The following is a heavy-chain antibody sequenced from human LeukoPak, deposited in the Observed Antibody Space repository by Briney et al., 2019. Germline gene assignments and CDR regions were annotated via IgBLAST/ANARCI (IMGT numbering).Heavy chain of an antibody. J-gene: IGHJ4*02. CDR2: ISHDGATK. CDR3: ARARGRWPLPPLDF. CDR1: GVSFSNFA. Sequence: GGSLRLSCAASGVSFSNFAIHWVRQAPGKGLEWLAVISHDGATKHYADSVKGRFTISRDNSNNSLSLQMNSLNAEGTAVYYCARARGRWPLPPLDFWGQGTLVTVSS. V-gene: IGHV3-30*04. D-gene: IGHD1-26*01.